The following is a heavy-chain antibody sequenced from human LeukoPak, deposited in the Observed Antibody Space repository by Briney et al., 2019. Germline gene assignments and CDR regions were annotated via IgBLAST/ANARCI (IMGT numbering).Heavy chain of an antibody. CDR2: ISAYNGDT. CDR1: GYTFTSYG. V-gene: IGHV1-18*01. Sequence: ASVKVSCKASGYTFTSYGISWVRQAPGQGLEWMGWISAYNGDTNYAQKLQGRVTMTTDTSTSTAYMELRSLRSDDTAVYYCARDRNIVVVVAAAQVGFDNWFDYWGQGTLVTVSS. J-gene: IGHJ5*01. D-gene: IGHD2-15*01. CDR3: ARDRNIVVVVAAAQVGFDNWFDY.